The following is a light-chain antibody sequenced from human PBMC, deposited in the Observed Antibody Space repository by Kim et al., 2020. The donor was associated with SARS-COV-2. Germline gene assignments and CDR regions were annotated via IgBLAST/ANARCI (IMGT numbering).Light chain of an antibody. CDR1: TGAVTSVYH. CDR2: DTT. Sequence: PGGTVTLTCASNTGAVTSVYHANWFQQKPGQAPRPLIYDTTNKHSWTPARFSGSLLGGKAALTLSAVQPEDEADYYCLLYCDHAWVFGGGTEVTVL. CDR3: LLYCDHAWV. J-gene: IGLJ3*02. V-gene: IGLV7-43*01.